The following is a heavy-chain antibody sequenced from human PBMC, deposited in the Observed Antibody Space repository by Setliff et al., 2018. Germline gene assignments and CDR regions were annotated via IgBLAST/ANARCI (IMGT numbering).Heavy chain of an antibody. CDR3: GRASRFGTIVYRGDYYMDV. J-gene: IGHJ6*03. Sequence: ASVKVSCKASGYTFNNYAINWVRQAPGQGLEWMGWINTDTGNPTSAQGFTGRFVFSLDTSVSTAYLQINSLEAEDSAVYYCGRASRFGTIVYRGDYYMDVWGKGTTVTVSS. CDR2: INTDTGNP. D-gene: IGHD3-10*01. CDR1: GYTFNNYA. V-gene: IGHV7-4-1*02.